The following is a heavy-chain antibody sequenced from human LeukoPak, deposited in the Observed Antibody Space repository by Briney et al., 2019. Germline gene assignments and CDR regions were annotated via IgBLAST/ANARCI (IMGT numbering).Heavy chain of an antibody. V-gene: IGHV3-72*01. Sequence: GGSLRLSCAASGFTFSDYYMDWVRQAPGKGLEWVGRIKNKANSYITEYAASMEGRFTISRDDSKNSLYLQLSSLKTEDTAMYYCASIRGTLGYWGQGTLVTVSS. J-gene: IGHJ4*02. D-gene: IGHD1-26*01. CDR1: GFTFSDYY. CDR2: IKNKANSYIT. CDR3: ASIRGTLGY.